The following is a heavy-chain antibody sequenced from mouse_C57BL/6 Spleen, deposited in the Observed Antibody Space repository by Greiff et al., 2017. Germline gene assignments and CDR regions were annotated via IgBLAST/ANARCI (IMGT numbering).Heavy chain of an antibody. V-gene: IGHV1-69*01. D-gene: IGHD2-2*01. CDR3: ARSGLAPCFDY. J-gene: IGHJ2*01. Sequence: QVQLKESGAELVMPGASVKLSCKASGYTFTSYWMHWVKQRPGQGLEWIGEIDPSDSYTNYNQKFKGKSTLTVDKSSSTAYMQLSSLTSDDSAVYYCARSGLAPCFDYWGQGTTLTVSA. CDR1: GYTFTSYW. CDR2: IDPSDSYT.